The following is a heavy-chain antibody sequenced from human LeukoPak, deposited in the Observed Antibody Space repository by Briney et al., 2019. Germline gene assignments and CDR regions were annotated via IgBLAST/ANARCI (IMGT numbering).Heavy chain of an antibody. CDR3: ASSLSHDYTDY. J-gene: IGHJ4*02. D-gene: IGHD3-16*01. CDR2: IYHSGST. V-gene: IGHV4-30-2*01. Sequence: SETLSLTCTVSGGSISSGGYYWSWIRQPPGKGLEWIGYIYHSGSTYYNPSLKSRVTISVDRSKNQFSLKLSSVTAADTAVYYCASSLSHDYTDYWGQGTLVTVSS. CDR1: GGSISSGGYY.